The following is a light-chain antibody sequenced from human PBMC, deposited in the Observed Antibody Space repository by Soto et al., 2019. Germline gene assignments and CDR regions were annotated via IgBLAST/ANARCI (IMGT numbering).Light chain of an antibody. CDR3: QQADSFPLT. CDR2: AAS. J-gene: IGKJ4*01. Sequence: DIQLTQSPSSVSASIGDRVTISCRASQSIYKWLVWYQQKPGKAPKLLIYAASSLQSGVPSRFSGSGYGTEFTLTLSSLQPEDSATYYCQQADSFPLTFGGGTEVAI. V-gene: IGKV1-12*01. CDR1: QSIYKW.